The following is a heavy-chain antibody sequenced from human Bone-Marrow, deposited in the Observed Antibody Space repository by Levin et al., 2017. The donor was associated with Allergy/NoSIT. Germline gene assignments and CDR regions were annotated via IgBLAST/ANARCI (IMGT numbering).Heavy chain of an antibody. CDR3: ARGGGNRGYYFDY. J-gene: IGHJ4*02. V-gene: IGHV4-34*01. CDR1: GGSFSGYY. Sequence: SETLSLTCAVYGGSFSGYYWSWIRQPPGKGLEWIGEINHSGSTNYNPSLNSRVTISVDTSKNQFSLNLNSVTAADTAVYYCARGGGNRGYYFDYWGQGTLVTVSS. CDR2: INHSGST. D-gene: IGHD7-27*01.